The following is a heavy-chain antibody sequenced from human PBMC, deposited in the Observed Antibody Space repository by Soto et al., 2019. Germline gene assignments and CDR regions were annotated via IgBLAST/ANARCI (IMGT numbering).Heavy chain of an antibody. CDR2: IYYSGST. CDR1: GGSISSYY. Sequence: PSETLSLTCTISGGSISSYYWSWIRQPPGKGLEWIGYIYYSGSTNYNPSLKSRVTISVDTSKNQFSLKLSSVTAADTAVYYCARDQISPWYYFDYWGQGTLVTVSS. CDR3: ARDQISPWYYFDY. D-gene: IGHD2-15*01. V-gene: IGHV4-59*01. J-gene: IGHJ4*02.